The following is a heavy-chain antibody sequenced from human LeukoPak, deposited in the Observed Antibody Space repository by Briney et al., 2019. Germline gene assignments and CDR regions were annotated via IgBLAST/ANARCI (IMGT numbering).Heavy chain of an antibody. CDR3: ARVGSYCFEY. V-gene: IGHV1-2*02. CDR1: GYTFSGYY. D-gene: IGHD3-10*01. Sequence: ASVKVSCKASGYTFSGYYIHWVRQAPGQGLEWMGWINPNSGGTNSAQKFQGRVTMTRDTSKHQFSLKLSSVTAADTAVYYCARVGSYCFEYWGQGTLVTVSS. CDR2: INPNSGGT. J-gene: IGHJ4*02.